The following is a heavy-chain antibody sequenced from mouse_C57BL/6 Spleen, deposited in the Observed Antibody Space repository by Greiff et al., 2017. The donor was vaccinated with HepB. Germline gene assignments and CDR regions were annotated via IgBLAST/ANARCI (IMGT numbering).Heavy chain of an antibody. Sequence: EVKLQQSGPELVKPGDSVKISCKASGYSFTGYFMNWVMQSHGKSLEWIGRINPYNGDTFYNQKFKGKATLTVDKSSSTAHMELRSLTSEDSAVYYCARGEGLTTGRAMDYWGQGTSVTVSS. J-gene: IGHJ4*01. D-gene: IGHD1-1*01. V-gene: IGHV1-20*01. CDR3: ARGEGLTTGRAMDY. CDR2: INPYNGDT. CDR1: GYSFTGYF.